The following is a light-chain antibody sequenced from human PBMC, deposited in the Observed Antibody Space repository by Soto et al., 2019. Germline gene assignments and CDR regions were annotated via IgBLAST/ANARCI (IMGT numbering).Light chain of an antibody. CDR3: QSYGSSPSANFV. CDR2: GND. V-gene: IGLV1-40*01. J-gene: IGLJ1*01. CDR1: SSNIGAGYD. Sequence: QSVLTQPPSVSGAPGRRVTISCTGSSSNIGAGYDVHWYQQLPGKAPKLLIYGNDNRPSGVPERFSGSKSGTSASLAITGLRADDDADYYCQSYGSSPSANFVFGTGTKVTVL.